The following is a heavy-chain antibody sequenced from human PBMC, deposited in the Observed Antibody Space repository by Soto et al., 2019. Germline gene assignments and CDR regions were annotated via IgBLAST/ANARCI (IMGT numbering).Heavy chain of an antibody. CDR3: ADGGRYPYY. D-gene: IGHD1-26*01. V-gene: IGHV3-23*01. J-gene: IGHJ4*02. Sequence: GGSLRLSCAASGFSFRSYAMGWVRQAPGKGLNWVSSISAGGDGTYYADSVKGRFTISRDNSKNTVYLQMTSLRADDTAVYYCADGGRYPYYWGPGTLVTVSS. CDR1: GFSFRSYA. CDR2: ISAGGDGT.